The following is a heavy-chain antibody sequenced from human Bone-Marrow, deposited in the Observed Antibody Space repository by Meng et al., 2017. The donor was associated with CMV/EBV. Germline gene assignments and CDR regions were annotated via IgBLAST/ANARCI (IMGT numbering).Heavy chain of an antibody. CDR3: ARDGWISIVVVPAAIDGMDV. D-gene: IGHD2-2*01. CDR2: ISYDGSNK. Sequence: GGSLRLSCAASGFTFSSYAMHWVRQAPGKGLEWVAVISYDGSNKYYADSVKGRFTISRDNSKNTLYLQMNSLRAEDTAVYYCARDGWISIVVVPAAIDGMDVCGQGTTVTVSS. CDR1: GFTFSSYA. V-gene: IGHV3-30-3*01. J-gene: IGHJ6*02.